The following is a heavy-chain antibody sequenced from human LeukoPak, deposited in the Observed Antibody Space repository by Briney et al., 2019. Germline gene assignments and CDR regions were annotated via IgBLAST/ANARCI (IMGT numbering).Heavy chain of an antibody. Sequence: SETLSLTCTVSGYSISSGYYWGWIRQPPGKGLEGIGNIYYSGSTYYTPSLKSRVTISVDTSKNQFSLKLSSVTPADTAVYYCARENYSDTGFDYWGQGTLVTVSS. CDR1: GYSISSGYY. CDR2: IYYSGST. V-gene: IGHV4-38-2*02. D-gene: IGHD5-18*01. J-gene: IGHJ4*02. CDR3: ARENYSDTGFDY.